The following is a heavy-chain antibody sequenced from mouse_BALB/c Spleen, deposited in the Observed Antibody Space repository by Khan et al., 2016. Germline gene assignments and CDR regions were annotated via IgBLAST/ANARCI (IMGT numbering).Heavy chain of an antibody. J-gene: IGHJ1*01. CDR2: ISYSGST. Sequence: DMQLQESGPGLVKPSQSLSLTCTVTGYSITSDYAWNWIRQFPGNKLEWMGYISYSGSTSYNPSLKSRISITRDTSKNQFFLQLNSVTTEDTATYYCARAPPRWYFDVWGAGTTVTVSS. CDR1: GYSITSDYA. CDR3: ARAPPRWYFDV. V-gene: IGHV3-2*02.